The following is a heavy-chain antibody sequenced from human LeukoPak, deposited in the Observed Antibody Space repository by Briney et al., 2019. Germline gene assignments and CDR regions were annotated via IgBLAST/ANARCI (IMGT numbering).Heavy chain of an antibody. D-gene: IGHD2-2*01. Sequence: SGPTLVEPTQTLTLTCTFSGFSLSSSGVGVGWCLESPGKALEGLAPISWDDDKRYIPSLKSTPTITKDTSITQVVLTMTNMDPVDTATYYCAHSSEDCSSSGYYGVGPNWFDPWGQGTLVTVSS. V-gene: IGHV2-5*02. CDR2: ISWDDDK. J-gene: IGHJ5*02. CDR1: GFSLSSSGVG. CDR3: AHSSEDCSSSGYYGVGPNWFDP.